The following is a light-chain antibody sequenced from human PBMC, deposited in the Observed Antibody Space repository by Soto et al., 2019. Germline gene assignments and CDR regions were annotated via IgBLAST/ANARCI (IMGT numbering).Light chain of an antibody. CDR2: ANS. CDR3: GTWDNSLSGWV. V-gene: IGLV1-51*02. CDR1: STNIGNNY. Sequence: QSVLTQPPSVSAAPGQSVTISCSGSSTNIGNNYVSWYQQHPGTAPKLLISANSERPSGSPGRFSGSKSGASATLYITGLQTGDEADYYCGTWDNSLSGWVFGGGTKLTVL. J-gene: IGLJ3*02.